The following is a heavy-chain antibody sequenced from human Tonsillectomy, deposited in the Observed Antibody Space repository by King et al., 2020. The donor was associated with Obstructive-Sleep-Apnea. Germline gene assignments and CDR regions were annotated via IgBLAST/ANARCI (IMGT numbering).Heavy chain of an antibody. D-gene: IGHD3-16*01. Sequence: QLVQSGAEVKKPGASGKVSCKASAYTFTINYIHWVLQAPGKGLEWMGGIDPTGAATTYSQKFQGRVTMTSDTSTSTVHMELSSLRSEDTAVYYCARDRWVRSRGTPDYWGQGTLVTVSS. CDR3: ARDRWVRSRGTPDY. CDR2: IDPTGAAT. J-gene: IGHJ4*02. V-gene: IGHV1-46*01. CDR1: AYTFTINY.